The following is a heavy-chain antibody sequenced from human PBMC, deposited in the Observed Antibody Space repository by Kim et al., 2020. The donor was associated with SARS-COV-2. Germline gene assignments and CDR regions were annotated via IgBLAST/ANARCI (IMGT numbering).Heavy chain of an antibody. V-gene: IGHV4-39*01. D-gene: IGHD4-4*01. Sequence: YNPSLKSRVTISVDTSKNQFALKLSSVTAADTAVYYCARSRYHPPVTRFDYWGQGTLVTVSS. J-gene: IGHJ4*02. CDR3: ARSRYHPPVTRFDY.